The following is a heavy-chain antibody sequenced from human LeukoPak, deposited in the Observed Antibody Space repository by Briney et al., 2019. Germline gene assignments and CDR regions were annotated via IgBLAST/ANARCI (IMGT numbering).Heavy chain of an antibody. CDR2: IYSGGST. J-gene: IGHJ4*02. Sequence: GGSLRLSCVASGFTVTNNYMSWVRQAPGKGLEWVSVIYSGGSTHYAYSVKRRFTISRDNYKNTVYLQMNSLRAEDTAIYYCARDRGAAAGDWGQGTLVTVSS. CDR3: ARDRGAAAGD. CDR1: GFTVTNNY. D-gene: IGHD6-13*01. V-gene: IGHV3-53*01.